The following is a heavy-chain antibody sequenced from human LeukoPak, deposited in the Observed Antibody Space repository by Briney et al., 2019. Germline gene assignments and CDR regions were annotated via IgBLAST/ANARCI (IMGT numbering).Heavy chain of an antibody. J-gene: IGHJ3*02. CDR3: ARDDPHLAYCGGDCYSI. CDR1: GGSISSYY. Sequence: PSETLSLTCTVSGGSISSYYWSWIRQPAGKGLEWIGRIYTSGSTNYNPSLKSRVTMSVDTFKNQFSLKLSSVTAADTAVYYCARDDPHLAYCGGDCYSIWGQGTMVTVSS. CDR2: IYTSGST. D-gene: IGHD2-21*01. V-gene: IGHV4-4*07.